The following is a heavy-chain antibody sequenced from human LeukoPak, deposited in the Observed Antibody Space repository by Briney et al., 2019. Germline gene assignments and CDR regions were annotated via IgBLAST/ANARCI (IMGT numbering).Heavy chain of an antibody. CDR2: ISGSGGST. CDR3: AKRITVVARDAFDF. D-gene: IGHD1-14*01. CDR1: GFTFSTYA. V-gene: IGHV3-23*01. Sequence: GGSLRLSCAASGFTFSTYAMSWVRQAPGKGLEWVSSISGSGGSTFYADSVKGRFTISRDNSKNTFYLQMNSLRAEDTAIYYCAKRITVVARDAFDFWGQGTMVTVSS. J-gene: IGHJ3*01.